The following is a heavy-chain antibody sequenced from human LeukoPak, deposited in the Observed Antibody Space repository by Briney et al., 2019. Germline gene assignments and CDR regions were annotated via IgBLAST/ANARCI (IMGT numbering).Heavy chain of an antibody. CDR1: GGSIDSKTFS. Sequence: SETLSLTCSVSGGSIDSKTFSWGWVRQSPARGLEWIGSFFYGGDTYYNTSLKSRVTMAADMSTNQFSLKMTSVTATDTAVYYCARDGGSYHYYFDYWGQGTLVTVSS. CDR3: ARDGGSYHYYFDY. D-gene: IGHD1-26*01. CDR2: FFYGGDT. J-gene: IGHJ4*02. V-gene: IGHV4-39*02.